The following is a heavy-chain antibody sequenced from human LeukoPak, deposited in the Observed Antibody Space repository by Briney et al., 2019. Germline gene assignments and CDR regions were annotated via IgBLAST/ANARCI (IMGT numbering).Heavy chain of an antibody. Sequence: SETLSLTCTVSGGSISSYYWSWLRQPPGKGLEWVGYIYYSGSTNYNPSLKSRVTISVDTSKNQFSLKLSSVTAADTAVYYCARVGYSGYDPYYFDYWGQGTLVTVSS. CDR2: IYYSGST. CDR1: GGSISSYY. J-gene: IGHJ4*02. D-gene: IGHD5-12*01. CDR3: ARVGYSGYDPYYFDY. V-gene: IGHV4-59*01.